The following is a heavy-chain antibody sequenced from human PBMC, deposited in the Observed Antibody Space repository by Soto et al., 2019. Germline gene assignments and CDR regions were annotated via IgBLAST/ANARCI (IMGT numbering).Heavy chain of an antibody. Sequence: GGSLRLSCAASGFTFSSYGMHWVRQAPGKGLEWVAVIWYDGSNKYYADSVKGRFTISRDNSKNTLYLQMNSLRAEDTAVYYCARGRSGSYHVDYWGQGTLVTVSS. CDR1: GFTFSSYG. CDR2: IWYDGSNK. D-gene: IGHD3-10*01. V-gene: IGHV3-33*01. CDR3: ARGRSGSYHVDY. J-gene: IGHJ4*02.